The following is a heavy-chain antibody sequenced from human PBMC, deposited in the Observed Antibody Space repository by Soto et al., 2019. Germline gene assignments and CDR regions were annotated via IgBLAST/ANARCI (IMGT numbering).Heavy chain of an antibody. V-gene: IGHV4-59*08. CDR1: GGSISSYY. Sequence: QVQLQESGPGLVKPSETLSLTCTVSGGSISSYYWSWIRQPPGKGLEWIGYIYYSGSTNYNPSLKRRVTISVDTSKNQFSLKLSSVTAADTAVYYCARHGAGTTYCDFWSGYPFDYWGQGTLVTVSS. CDR3: ARHGAGTTYCDFWSGYPFDY. CDR2: IYYSGST. J-gene: IGHJ4*02. D-gene: IGHD3-3*01.